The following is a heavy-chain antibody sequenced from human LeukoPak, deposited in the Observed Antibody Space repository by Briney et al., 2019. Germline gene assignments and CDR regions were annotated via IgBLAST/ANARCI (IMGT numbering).Heavy chain of an antibody. CDR3: ARDSSGYYYPDAFDI. CDR1: GGSISSYY. V-gene: IGHV4-59*01. CDR2: IYYSGST. D-gene: IGHD3-22*01. J-gene: IGHJ3*02. Sequence: SETLPLTCTVSGGSISSYYWSWIRQPPGKGLEWIEYIYYSGSTNYNPSLKSRVTISVDTSKNQFSLKLSSVTAADTAVYYCARDSSGYYYPDAFDIWGQGTMVTVSS.